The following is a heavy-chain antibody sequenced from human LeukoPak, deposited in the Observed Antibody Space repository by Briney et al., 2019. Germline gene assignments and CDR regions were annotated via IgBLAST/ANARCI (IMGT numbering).Heavy chain of an antibody. V-gene: IGHV3-7*01. CDR1: GFTFSNAW. Sequence: AGGSLRLSCAASGFTFSNAWMSWVRQTPGKGLEWVANIKTDGSEKYYVDSVRGRFTISRDNAKNSLYLQMNSLRAEDTAVYYCATYSSRNAREFQSWGQGTLVTVSS. J-gene: IGHJ1*01. D-gene: IGHD2-2*01. CDR2: IKTDGSEK. CDR3: ATYSSRNAREFQS.